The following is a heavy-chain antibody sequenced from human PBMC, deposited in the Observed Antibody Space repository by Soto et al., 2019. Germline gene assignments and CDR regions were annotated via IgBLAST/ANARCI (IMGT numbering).Heavy chain of an antibody. CDR1: GFTFHNAW. J-gene: IGHJ4*02. Sequence: EVQLVESGGGLVTPGGSLRLSCVVSGFTFHNAWMNWVRQAPGKGLEWVGRMKSNGATDYAAFVKGRFTFSRDDSRGTLYLQMNSLEPEDTAVYYCTADLSPPEGPSYPIDYWGQGTLVTVSS. CDR2: MKSNGAT. CDR3: TADLSPPEGPSYPIDY. V-gene: IGHV3-15*01. D-gene: IGHD1-26*01.